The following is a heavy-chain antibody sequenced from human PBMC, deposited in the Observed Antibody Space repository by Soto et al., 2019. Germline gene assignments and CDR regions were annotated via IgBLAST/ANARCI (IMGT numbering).Heavy chain of an antibody. CDR1: GGSISSGGYS. J-gene: IGHJ3*02. Sequence: QLQLQESGSGLVKPSQTLSLTCAVSGGSISSGGYSWSWIRQPPGKGLEWIGYIYHSGSTYYNPSLKSRVTISVDRSKNQFSLKLSSVTAADTAVYYCARGDYDSSGYSVWAFDIWGQGTMVTVSS. D-gene: IGHD3-22*01. V-gene: IGHV4-30-2*01. CDR3: ARGDYDSSGYSVWAFDI. CDR2: IYHSGST.